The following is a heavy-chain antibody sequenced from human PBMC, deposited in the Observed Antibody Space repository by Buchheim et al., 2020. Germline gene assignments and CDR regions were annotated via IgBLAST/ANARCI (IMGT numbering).Heavy chain of an antibody. CDR3: ARNYYGSGSYYNEERDRDY. J-gene: IGHJ4*02. Sequence: QVQLQESGPGLVKPSQTLSLTCTVSGGSISSGGYYWSWIRQHPGKGLEWIGYIYYSGSSYYNPSLKSRVTISVDTSKNQFSLKLSSVTAADTAVYYCARNYYGSGSYYNEERDRDYWGQGTL. V-gene: IGHV4-31*03. CDR2: IYYSGSS. D-gene: IGHD3-10*01. CDR1: GGSISSGGYY.